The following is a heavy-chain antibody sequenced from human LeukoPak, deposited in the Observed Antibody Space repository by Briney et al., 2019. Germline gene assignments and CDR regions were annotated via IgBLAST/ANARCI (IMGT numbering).Heavy chain of an antibody. J-gene: IGHJ5*02. Sequence: SDTLSLTCAVCGGSFSGYYWSWIRQPPGKGLEWIGEINHSGSTNYNPSLKSRVTISVDTSKNQFSLKLSSVTAADTAVYYCARGQSNWFDPWGQGTLVTVSS. D-gene: IGHD5-24*01. CDR2: INHSGST. V-gene: IGHV4-34*01. CDR3: ARGQSNWFDP. CDR1: GGSFSGYY.